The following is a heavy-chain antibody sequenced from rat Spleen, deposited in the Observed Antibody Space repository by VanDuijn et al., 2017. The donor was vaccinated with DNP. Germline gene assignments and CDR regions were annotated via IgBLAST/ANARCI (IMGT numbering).Heavy chain of an antibody. CDR1: GFTFSDYY. J-gene: IGHJ3*01. V-gene: IGHV5-20*01. D-gene: IGHD1-1*01. CDR2: IRFDGAIT. CDR3: AIYFHSGDNWFGY. Sequence: EVQLVKSGGGLVQPGRSLKLSCAASGFTFSDYYMAWVRQAPTKGLEWVAYIRFDGAITYYGDSVKGRFTISRDIAKNTLYLQMNSLRSEDTATYHCAIYFHSGDNWFGYWGQGTLVTVSS.